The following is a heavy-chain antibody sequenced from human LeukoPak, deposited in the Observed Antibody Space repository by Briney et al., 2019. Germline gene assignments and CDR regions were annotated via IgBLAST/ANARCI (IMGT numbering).Heavy chain of an antibody. V-gene: IGHV3-74*01. Sequence: GGSLRLSCVASGFAFSSYWMHWVRQAPGQGLVWVSRINSDGSSTTYADSVKGRFTISRDNAKNTLYLQMNSLRAEDTAVYYCARNDYGSGSYYGYWGQGILVTVSS. CDR3: ARNDYGSGSYYGY. D-gene: IGHD3-10*01. CDR1: GFAFSSYW. J-gene: IGHJ4*02. CDR2: INSDGSST.